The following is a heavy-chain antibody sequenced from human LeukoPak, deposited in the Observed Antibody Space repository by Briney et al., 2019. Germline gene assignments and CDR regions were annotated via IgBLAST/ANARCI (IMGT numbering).Heavy chain of an antibody. CDR3: ARARWSGSYYN. J-gene: IGHJ4*02. CDR1: GGSISSYY. D-gene: IGHD3-10*02. CDR2: IYYSAST. V-gene: IGHV4-59*01. Sequence: PSETLSLTCTVSGGSISSYYRCWIRQPPRKGLEWIGYIYYSASTNYHPSLKSRVTISVDTSKNQFSLKLSSVTAADTAVYYCARARWSGSYYNWGQGTLVTVSS.